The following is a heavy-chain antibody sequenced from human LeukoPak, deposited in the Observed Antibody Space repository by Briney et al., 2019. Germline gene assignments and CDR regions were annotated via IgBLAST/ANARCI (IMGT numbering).Heavy chain of an antibody. CDR1: GGSISSYY. V-gene: IGHV4-59*01. J-gene: IGHJ6*03. CDR2: ISYSGST. D-gene: IGHD5-18*01. CDR3: ARAPERWYSYGSYTYYYMDV. Sequence: PSETLSLTCTVSGGSISSYYWSWIRQPPGKGLEWIGSISYSGSTNYNPSLESRVTISVDTSKNQTSLKLSSVTAADTAIYYCARAPERWYSYGSYTYYYMDVWGKGTTVTVSS.